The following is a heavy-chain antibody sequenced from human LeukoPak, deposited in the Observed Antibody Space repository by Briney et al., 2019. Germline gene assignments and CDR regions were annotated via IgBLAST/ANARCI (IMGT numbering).Heavy chain of an antibody. CDR3: ARHEGFWSGYYKFDY. D-gene: IGHD3-3*01. CDR2: MNPNSGNT. V-gene: IGHV1-8*01. CDR1: GYTFTSYD. Sequence: GASVTVSCKASGYTFTSYDINWVRQATGQGLEWMGWMNPNSGNTGYAQKFQGRVTMTRNTSISTAYMELSSLRSEDTAVYYCARHEGFWSGYYKFDYWGQGTLVTVSS. J-gene: IGHJ4*02.